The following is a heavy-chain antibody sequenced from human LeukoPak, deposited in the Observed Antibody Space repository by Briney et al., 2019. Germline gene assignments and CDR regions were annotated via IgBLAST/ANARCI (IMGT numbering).Heavy chain of an antibody. J-gene: IGHJ5*02. V-gene: IGHV1-18*01. D-gene: IGHD3-3*01. Sequence: ASVKVSCKASGYTFTSYGISWVRQAPGQGLEWMGWISAYNGNTNYAQDLQGRVTMTTDTSTSTAYMELRSLRSDDTAVYYCARGFTIFGLVNNWFDPWGQGTLVTVSS. CDR2: ISAYNGNT. CDR3: ARGFTIFGLVNNWFDP. CDR1: GYTFTSYG.